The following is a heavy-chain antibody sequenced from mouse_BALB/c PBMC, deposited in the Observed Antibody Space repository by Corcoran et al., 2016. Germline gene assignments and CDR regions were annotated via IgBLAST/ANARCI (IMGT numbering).Heavy chain of an antibody. CDR2: IDPANGNT. CDR1: GFNIKDTY. J-gene: IGHJ1*01. V-gene: IGHV14-3*02. Sequence: EVQLQQSGAELVKPGASVKLSCTASGFNIKDTYMHWGKQRPEQGLEWIGRIDPANGNTKYDPKFQGKATITADTSSNTTYLQRSSLTSEDTAVYYCARWDWYFDVWCAGTTATVSS. CDR3: ARWDWYFDV.